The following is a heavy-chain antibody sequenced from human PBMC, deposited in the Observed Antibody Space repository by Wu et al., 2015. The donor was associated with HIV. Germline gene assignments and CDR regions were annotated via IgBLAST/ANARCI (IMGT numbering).Heavy chain of an antibody. Sequence: QVQLVQSGAEVKKPGSSVKVSCKASGGTLTNYVITWVRQAPGQGLEWMAGITPIFGTPEYAQKFQGRVTITTDESTKTAYMILTSLTSEDTAMYYCARGSMYFDSGGLLYVIGFRLSWGQGTMVTVSS. V-gene: IGHV1-69*05. J-gene: IGHJ3*01. CDR1: GGTLTNYV. CDR2: ITPIFGTP. D-gene: IGHD3-22*01. CDR3: ARGSMYFDSGGLLYVIGFRLS.